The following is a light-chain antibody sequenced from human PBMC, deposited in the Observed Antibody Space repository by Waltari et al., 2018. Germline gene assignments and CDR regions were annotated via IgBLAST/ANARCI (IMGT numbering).Light chain of an antibody. V-gene: IGKV3-20*01. CDR2: GAS. Sequence: EVVLTQSPGTLSLPPGERAPLFCRANQSISRYLVWYPQRPGQVPRLLIYGASIRAAGNPDSCSGSGSGTDFTLSISRLEPEDFAVYYCQNQERLPATFGQGTRVEIK. CDR3: QNQERLPAT. CDR1: QSISRY. J-gene: IGKJ1*01.